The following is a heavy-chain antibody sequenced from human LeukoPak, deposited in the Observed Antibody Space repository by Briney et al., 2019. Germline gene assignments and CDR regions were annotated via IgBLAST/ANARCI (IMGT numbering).Heavy chain of an antibody. CDR3: ASSSSTSVEALY. V-gene: IGHV4-4*02. Sequence: SETVSLTCAVSGGSISSSNWWSWVRQPPGNGLEWIGEIYHSGSTKYNPSLKSRVTISVDKSKNQFSLKLTSVTAADTAVYYCASSSSTSVEALYWGQGTLATVSS. D-gene: IGHD2-2*01. CDR2: IYHSGST. CDR1: GGSISSSNW. J-gene: IGHJ4*02.